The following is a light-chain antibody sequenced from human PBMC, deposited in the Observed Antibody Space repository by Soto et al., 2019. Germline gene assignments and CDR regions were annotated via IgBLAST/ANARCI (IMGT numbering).Light chain of an antibody. CDR2: ATS. CDR3: QQCGTLPGT. J-gene: IGKJ1*01. CDR1: QTVNSDY. Sequence: EIVLTQSPGTLSLSPGETATLSCRASQTVNSDYLAWFQQRPGQAPRLLIFATSRRATDIPDRFSGSGSGTDFTLTISRLEPEDFAVYYCQQCGTLPGTFGQGTKVDIK. V-gene: IGKV3-20*01.